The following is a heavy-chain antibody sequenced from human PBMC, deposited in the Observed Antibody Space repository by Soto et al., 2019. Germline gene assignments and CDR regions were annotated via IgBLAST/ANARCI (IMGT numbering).Heavy chain of an antibody. CDR1: GYSFTSYW. Sequence: PGASLKISCKGSGYSFTSYWISWVRQMPGKGLEWMGRIDPSDSYTNYSPSFQGHVTISADKSISTAYLQWSSLKASDTAMYYCARRTATVTTGGYYGMDCCGKGTTVIVS. J-gene: IGHJ6*04. V-gene: IGHV5-10-1*01. CDR3: ARRTATVTTGGYYGMDC. CDR2: IDPSDSYT. D-gene: IGHD4-17*01.